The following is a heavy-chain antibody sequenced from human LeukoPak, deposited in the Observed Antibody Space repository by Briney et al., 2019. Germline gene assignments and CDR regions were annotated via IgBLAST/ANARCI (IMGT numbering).Heavy chain of an antibody. CDR3: AREEYGMDV. J-gene: IGHJ6*02. CDR1: GFTFSSYS. CDR2: ISSSSSTI. V-gene: IGHV3-48*01. Sequence: GGSLRLSCAASGFTFSSYSMNWVRQAPGKGLEWVSYISSSSSTIYYADSVKGRFTISRDNAMNSLYLQMNSLRAEDTAVYYCAREEYGMDVWGQGTTGTVSS.